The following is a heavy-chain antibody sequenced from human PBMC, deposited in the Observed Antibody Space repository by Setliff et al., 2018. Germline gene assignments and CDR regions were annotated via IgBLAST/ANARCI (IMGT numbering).Heavy chain of an antibody. J-gene: IGHJ5*02. Sequence: SVKVSCKASGGTFGSYAISWVRQAPGQGLEWMGGIIPMFGTANYAQKFQGRVTITADESTSTAYMELSSLRSEDTAVYYCARAELLWFGGFDPWGQGTLVTVSS. CDR3: ARAELLWFGGFDP. CDR1: GGTFGSYA. V-gene: IGHV1-69*13. CDR2: IIPMFGTA. D-gene: IGHD3-10*01.